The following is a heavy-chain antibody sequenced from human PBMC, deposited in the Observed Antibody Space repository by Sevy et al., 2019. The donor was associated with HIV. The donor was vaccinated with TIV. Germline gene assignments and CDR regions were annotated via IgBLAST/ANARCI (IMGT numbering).Heavy chain of an antibody. CDR1: GLTFNSHA. V-gene: IGHV3-23*01. Sequence: SGCLRLSCAASGLTFNSHAMSCVRQPPGRGLEWVSAISGSGETTVYADSVRGRFTISRDNSKNTLFLVMNSLRAEDTAAYYCAKDYMLKLWRGYFDSWGQGTLVSVSS. CDR3: AKDYMLKLWRGYFDS. CDR2: ISGSGETT. D-gene: IGHD3-3*01. J-gene: IGHJ4*02.